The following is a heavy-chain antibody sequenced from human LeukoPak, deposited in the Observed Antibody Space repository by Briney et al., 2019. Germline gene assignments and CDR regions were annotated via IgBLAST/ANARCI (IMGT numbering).Heavy chain of an antibody. CDR1: GDSVTNHQ. V-gene: IGHV4-59*08. D-gene: IGHD3-9*01. CDR2: IHHSGST. Sequence: SETLSLTCTVSGDSVTNHQWSWVRQPPGKGLEWIAYIHHSGSTNYNPSLKNRVTISIDTSKNQFSLKLSSVTAADTAVYYCARHLRYNNWFDPWGQGTLVTVSS. J-gene: IGHJ5*02. CDR3: ARHLRYNNWFDP.